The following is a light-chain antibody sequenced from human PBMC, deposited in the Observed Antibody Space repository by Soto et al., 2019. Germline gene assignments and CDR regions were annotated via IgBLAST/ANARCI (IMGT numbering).Light chain of an antibody. CDR3: QQRSNCLPGIA. J-gene: IGKJ5*01. Sequence: EIVVKGNRATLGVPRGVRKTISCRASQSVSSYLAWYQKKPGQAPRLLIYDASNRATGIPARFSGSGSGTDFTLTSSSLGPEDVAGYYGQQRSNCLPGIAFVQGTRLEIK. CDR1: QSVSSY. CDR2: DAS. V-gene: IGKV3-11*01.